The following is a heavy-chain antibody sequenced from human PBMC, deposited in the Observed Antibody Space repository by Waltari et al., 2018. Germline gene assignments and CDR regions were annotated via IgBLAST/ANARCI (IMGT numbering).Heavy chain of an antibody. J-gene: IGHJ4*02. CDR1: GFTFDDYA. D-gene: IGHD2-21*01. Sequence: EVQLVESGGGLVQPGRSLRLSCAASGFTFDDYAMHWVRQAPGKGLEWVSGISWNSGSIGYADSVKGRFTISRDNAKNSLYLQMNSLRAEDTAVYYCARAYCGGDCYDYWGQGTLVTVSS. CDR2: ISWNSGSI. V-gene: IGHV3-9*01. CDR3: ARAYCGGDCYDY.